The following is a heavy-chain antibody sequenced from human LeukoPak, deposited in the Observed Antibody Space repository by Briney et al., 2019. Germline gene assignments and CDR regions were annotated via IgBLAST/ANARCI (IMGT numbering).Heavy chain of an antibody. V-gene: IGHV3-23*01. D-gene: IGHD6-13*01. CDR3: AKGCGGGSWYYMDYYYGMDV. J-gene: IGHJ6*02. CDR2: ISGSGGST. Sequence: PGGSLRLSCAASGFTFSGYAMIWVRQAPGKGLEWVSAISGSGGSTYYADSVTGRFTISRDNSKNTLYLQMNSLRAEDTAVYYCAKGCGGGSWYYMDYYYGMDVWGQGTTVTVSS. CDR1: GFTFSGYA.